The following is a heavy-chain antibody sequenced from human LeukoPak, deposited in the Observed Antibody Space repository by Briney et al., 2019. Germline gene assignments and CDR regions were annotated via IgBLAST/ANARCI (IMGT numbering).Heavy chain of an antibody. V-gene: IGHV1-69*05. CDR1: GGTFSSYA. CDR2: IIPIFGTA. J-gene: IGHJ5*02. CDR3: AASNRLMDSSGYYYWFDP. Sequence: SVKASCKASGGTFSSYAISWVRQAPGQGLEWMGGIIPIFGTANYAQKFQGRVTITTDESTSTAYMELSSLRSEDTAVYYCAASNRLMDSSGYYYWFDPWGQGTLVTVSS. D-gene: IGHD3-22*01.